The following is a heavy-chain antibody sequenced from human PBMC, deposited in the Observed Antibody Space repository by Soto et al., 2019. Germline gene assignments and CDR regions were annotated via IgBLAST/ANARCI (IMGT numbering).Heavy chain of an antibody. V-gene: IGHV4-34*01. J-gene: IGHJ3*02. CDR2: MSHSGGT. D-gene: IGHD1-1*01. CDR1: GGSVSSGSYY. CDR3: ARVERGTATTVVDAFDI. Sequence: QEQLQQWGAGLLKPSETLSLTGAVYGGSVSSGSYYWSWIRQPPGKGLEWIGEMSHSGGTHFNPSLKSRVTISVDTSKNQFSLTMSFVTAADTALYYCARVERGTATTVVDAFDIWGPGTMVTVSS.